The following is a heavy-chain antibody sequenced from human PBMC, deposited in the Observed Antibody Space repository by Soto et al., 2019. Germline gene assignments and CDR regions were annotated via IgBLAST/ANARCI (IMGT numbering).Heavy chain of an antibody. D-gene: IGHD2-2*02. V-gene: IGHV3-21*01. J-gene: IGHJ6*02. CDR1: GFTFSSYS. CDR3: AREGQGYCSSTSYYTPAGYYYYGMDV. Sequence: GGSLRLSCAASGFTFSSYSMNWVRQAPGKGLEWVSSISSSSSYIYYADSVKGRFTISRDNAKNSLYLQMNSLRAEDTAVYYCAREGQGYCSSTSYYTPAGYYYYGMDVWGQGTTVTVSS. CDR2: ISSSSSYI.